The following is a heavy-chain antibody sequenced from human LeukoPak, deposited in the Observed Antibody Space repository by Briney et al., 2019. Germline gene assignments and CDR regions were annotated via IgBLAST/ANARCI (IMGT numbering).Heavy chain of an antibody. D-gene: IGHD1-26*01. V-gene: IGHV3-23*01. CDR1: GFTFSSYA. CDR3: AKGISGSYFYFDY. Sequence: GGSLRLSCAASGFTFSSYAMSWVRQAPGKGLEWVSAISGSGGSTYYADSVKGWFTVSRDNSKNTLYLQMNSLRAEDTAVYYCAKGISGSYFYFDYWGQGTLVTVSS. CDR2: ISGSGGST. J-gene: IGHJ4*02.